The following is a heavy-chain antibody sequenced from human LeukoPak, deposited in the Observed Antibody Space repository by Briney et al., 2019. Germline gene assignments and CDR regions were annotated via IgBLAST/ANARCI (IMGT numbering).Heavy chain of an antibody. CDR2: FFQSEKS. D-gene: IGHD3-10*02. CDR1: GHSTTRGYY. V-gene: IGHV4-38-2*01. CDR3: ARVLPVPYLLDS. Sequence: SETQSLTCGISGHSTTRGYYWAWFRQSPGKGPEWIATFFQSEKSFYNASLESRVIMSLDTSTSQFSLNLTSVTAADTAVYYCARVLPVPYLLDSWGQGTHVTVSS. J-gene: IGHJ4*02.